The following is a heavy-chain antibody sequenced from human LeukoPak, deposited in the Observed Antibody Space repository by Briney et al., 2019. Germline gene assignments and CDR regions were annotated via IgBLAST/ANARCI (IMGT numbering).Heavy chain of an antibody. CDR2: IIPILGIA. D-gene: IGHD3-22*01. CDR3: ARAPPHYDRSGGYYFDY. J-gene: IGHJ4*02. V-gene: IGHV1-69*04. CDR1: GGTFSSYA. Sequence: GASVKVSCKASGGTFSSYAISWVRQTPGQGLEWMGRIIPILGIANYAQKFQGRVTITADKSTSTAYMELSSLRSGDTAVYYCARAPPHYDRSGGYYFDYWGQGTLVTVSS.